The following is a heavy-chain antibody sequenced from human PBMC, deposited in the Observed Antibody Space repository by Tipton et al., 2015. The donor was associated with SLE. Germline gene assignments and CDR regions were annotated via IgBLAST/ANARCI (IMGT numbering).Heavy chain of an antibody. CDR3: AGGSLAGDFDY. CDR2: INHSGST. J-gene: IGHJ4*02. D-gene: IGHD7-27*01. Sequence: LRLSCAVYGGSFSGYYWSWIRQPPGKGLEWIGEINHSGSTNYNPSLKSRVTISVDTSKNQFSLKLSSVTAADTAVYYCAGGSLAGDFDYWGQGTLFTVSS. CDR1: GGSFSGYY. V-gene: IGHV4-34*01.